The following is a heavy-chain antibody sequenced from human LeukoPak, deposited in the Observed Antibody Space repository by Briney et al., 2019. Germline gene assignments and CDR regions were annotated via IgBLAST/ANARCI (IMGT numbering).Heavy chain of an antibody. CDR2: IYLNGGNT. CDR3: ARSLVTEMVRGLIIGGYFYMDV. Sequence: PGGSLRLSCAASGFDLDDYAMSWVRQAPGKGLEWVSGIYLNGGNTGYADSVKGRFTISRDNAKNSLYLQMNSLRADDTALYHCARSLVTEMVRGLIIGGYFYMDVWGKGTTVTVSS. V-gene: IGHV3-20*01. CDR1: GFDLDDYA. D-gene: IGHD3-10*01. J-gene: IGHJ6*03.